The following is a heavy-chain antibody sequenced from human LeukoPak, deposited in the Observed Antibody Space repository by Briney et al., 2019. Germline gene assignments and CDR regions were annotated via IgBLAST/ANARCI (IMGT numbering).Heavy chain of an antibody. CDR2: ISSSSSYI. CDR1: GFTFSSYS. D-gene: IGHD3-10*01. Sequence: GGFLRLSCAASGFTFSSYSMNWVRQAPGKGLEWVSSISSSSSYIYYADSVKGRFTISRDNAKNSLYLQMNSLRAKDTAVYYCARDRGGLLWFGESMPFFDYWGQGTLVTVSS. V-gene: IGHV3-21*01. CDR3: ARDRGGLLWFGESMPFFDY. J-gene: IGHJ4*02.